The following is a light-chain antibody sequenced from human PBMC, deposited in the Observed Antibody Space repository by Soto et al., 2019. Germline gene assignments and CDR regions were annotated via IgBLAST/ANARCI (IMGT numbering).Light chain of an antibody. J-gene: IGKJ4*01. V-gene: IGKV3-20*01. CDR1: QILSSNY. Sequence: SCRASQILSSNYLAWYQQKPGQAPRLLIYGESRRATGIPVRFSGSGSGTDFTLAIRRLEPEDFAVYYCQQYGNSSLAFGRATRWIS. CDR3: QQYGNSSLA. CDR2: GES.